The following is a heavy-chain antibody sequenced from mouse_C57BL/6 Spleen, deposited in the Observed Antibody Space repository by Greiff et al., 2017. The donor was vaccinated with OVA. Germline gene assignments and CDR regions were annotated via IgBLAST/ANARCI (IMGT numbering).Heavy chain of an antibody. CDR2: IYPTSGNT. Sequence: QVQLQQSGAELARPGASVKLSCKASGYTFTSYGISWVKQRTGQGLEWIGEIYPTSGNTYYNEKFKGKATLTAEKSASTAYLELRSLTSEDSAVYFCASLNYYGSSYWYFDVWGTGTTVTVSS. CDR1: GYTFTSYG. J-gene: IGHJ1*03. D-gene: IGHD1-1*01. V-gene: IGHV1-81*01. CDR3: ASLNYYGSSYWYFDV.